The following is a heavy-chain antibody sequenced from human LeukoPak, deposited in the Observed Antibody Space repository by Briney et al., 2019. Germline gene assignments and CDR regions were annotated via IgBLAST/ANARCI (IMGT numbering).Heavy chain of an antibody. J-gene: IGHJ4*02. Sequence: SVKASCKASGGTFSSYAISWVRQAPGQGLEWMGGIIPIFGTANYAQKFQGRVTITADKSTSTAYMELSSLRSEDTAVYYCATHSSSWATYYFDYWGQGTLVTVSS. V-gene: IGHV1-69*06. CDR2: IIPIFGTA. CDR3: ATHSSSWATYYFDY. D-gene: IGHD6-13*01. CDR1: GGTFSSYA.